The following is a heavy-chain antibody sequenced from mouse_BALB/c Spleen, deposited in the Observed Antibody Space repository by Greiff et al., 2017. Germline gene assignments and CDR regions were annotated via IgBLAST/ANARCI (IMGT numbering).Heavy chain of an antibody. D-gene: IGHD2-2*01. V-gene: IGHV3-2*02. J-gene: IGHJ3*01. CDR3: ARGDGLRRGFAY. CDR2: ISYSGST. CDR1: GYSITSDYA. Sequence: EVQLQESGPGLVKPSQSLSLTCTVTGYSITSDYAWNWIRQFPGNKLEWMGYISYSGSTSYNPSLKSRISITRDTSKNQFFLQLNSVTTEDTATYYCARGDGLRRGFAYWGQGTLVTVYA.